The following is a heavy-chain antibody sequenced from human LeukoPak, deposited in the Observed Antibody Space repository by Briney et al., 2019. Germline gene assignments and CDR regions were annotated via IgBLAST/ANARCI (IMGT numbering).Heavy chain of an antibody. Sequence: KPSETLSLTCTVSGGSISSYYWSWIRQPPGKGLEWIGYIYYSGSTYYNPSLKSRVTISVDTSKNQFSLKLSSVTAADTAVYYCATPPHYDFWSGYDNAFDIWGQGTMVTVSS. J-gene: IGHJ3*02. CDR1: GGSISSYY. CDR3: ATPPHYDFWSGYDNAFDI. V-gene: IGHV4-59*04. D-gene: IGHD3-3*01. CDR2: IYYSGST.